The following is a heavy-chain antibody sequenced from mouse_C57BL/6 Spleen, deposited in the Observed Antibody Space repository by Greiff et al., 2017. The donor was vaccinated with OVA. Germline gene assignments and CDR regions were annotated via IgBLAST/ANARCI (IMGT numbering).Heavy chain of an antibody. CDR1: GYTFTDYN. CDR2: INPNNGGT. V-gene: IGHV1-22*01. CDR3: ARSEPWYFDV. Sequence: EVKLKESGPELVKPGASVKMSCKASGYTFTDYNMHWVKQSHGKSLEWIGSINPNNGGTSYNQKFKGKATLTVNKSSSTAYMELRSLTSEDSAVYYCARSEPWYFDVWGTGTTVTVSS. J-gene: IGHJ1*03.